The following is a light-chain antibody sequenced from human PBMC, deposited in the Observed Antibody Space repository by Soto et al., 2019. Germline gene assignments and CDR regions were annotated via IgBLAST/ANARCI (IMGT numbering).Light chain of an antibody. Sequence: EIVMTQSPATLSVSPGERATLSCRASQSVSSNLAWYQQKPGLTPRLLISGASTRATGIPARFSGSGSGTEFTLTISSLQSEDFAVYYCQQYNNWPPITFGPGTKVAIK. CDR2: GAS. CDR3: QQYNNWPPIT. V-gene: IGKV3-15*01. J-gene: IGKJ3*01. CDR1: QSVSSN.